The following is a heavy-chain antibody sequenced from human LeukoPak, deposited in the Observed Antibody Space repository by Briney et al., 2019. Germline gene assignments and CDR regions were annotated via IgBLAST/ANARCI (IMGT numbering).Heavy chain of an antibody. J-gene: IGHJ4*02. V-gene: IGHV1-2*06. D-gene: IGHD2-21*02. CDR2: INPNSGGT. CDR1: GYTFTGYY. Sequence: GGSVKVSFKASGYTFTGYYMHWVRQAPGQGLEWMGRINPNSGGTNYAQKFQGRVTMTRDTSISTAYKELSRLRSDDTAVYYCARDREYRGGDCYSYYFDYWGQGTLVTVSS. CDR3: ARDREYRGGDCYSYYFDY.